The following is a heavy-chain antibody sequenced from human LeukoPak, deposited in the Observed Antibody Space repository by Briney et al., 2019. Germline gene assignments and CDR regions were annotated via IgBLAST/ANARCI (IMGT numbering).Heavy chain of an antibody. CDR2: IYSGGST. CDR3: ARVKKTHTGFDY. D-gene: IGHD4-17*01. Sequence: GGSLRLSCAVSGFTVSSNYMSWVRQAPGKGLEWVSVIYSGGSTYYADSVKGRFTISRDNSKNTLYLQMNSLRAEDTAVYYCARVKKTHTGFDYWGQGTLVTVSS. CDR1: GFTVSSNY. J-gene: IGHJ4*02. V-gene: IGHV3-66*01.